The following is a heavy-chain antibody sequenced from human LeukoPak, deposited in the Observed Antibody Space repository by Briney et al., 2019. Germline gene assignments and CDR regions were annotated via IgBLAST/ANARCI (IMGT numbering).Heavy chain of an antibody. CDR1: GFTFSSYW. CDR3: ARAPLRTGYLVYY. J-gene: IGHJ4*02. Sequence: GGSLRLSCAASGFTFSSYWMHWVRQAPGKGLVWVSRINSDGSSTSYADSVKGRFTNSRDNAKNTLFLQMNSLRAEDTAVYYCARAPLRTGYLVYYWGQGTLVTVSS. CDR2: INSDGSST. D-gene: IGHD2-8*02. V-gene: IGHV3-74*01.